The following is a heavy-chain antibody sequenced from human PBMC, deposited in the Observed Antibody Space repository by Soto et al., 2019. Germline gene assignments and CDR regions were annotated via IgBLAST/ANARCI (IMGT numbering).Heavy chain of an antibody. CDR3: TRKSIAARSWFDP. Sequence: SETLSLTCTVAGGSISRGDYYWSWIRQPPGKGLEGIAYVYYSGSTYYNPSLKSRGTISVDTSKNQCSLELRSVTAADTAVYYCTRKSIAARSWFDPWGQGALVTVYS. CDR1: GGSISRGDYY. CDR2: VYYSGST. V-gene: IGHV4-30-4*01. J-gene: IGHJ5*02. D-gene: IGHD6-6*01.